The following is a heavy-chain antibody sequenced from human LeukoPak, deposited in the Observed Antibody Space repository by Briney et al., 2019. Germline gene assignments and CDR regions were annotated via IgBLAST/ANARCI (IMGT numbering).Heavy chain of an antibody. J-gene: IGHJ4*02. CDR2: IYYSGSI. V-gene: IGHV4-39*07. Sequence: SETLSLTCTVSGGSISSSSYYWGWIRQPPGKGLEWIGSIYYSGSIYYNPSLKSRVTISVDTSKNQFSLKLSSVTAADTAVYYCARSHYGDYVPYFDYWGQGTLVTVSS. CDR3: ARSHYGDYVPYFDY. D-gene: IGHD4-17*01. CDR1: GGSISSSSYY.